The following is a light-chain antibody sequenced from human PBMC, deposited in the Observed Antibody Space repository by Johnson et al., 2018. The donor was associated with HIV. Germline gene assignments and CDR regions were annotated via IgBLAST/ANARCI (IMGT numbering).Light chain of an antibody. V-gene: IGLV1-51*01. J-gene: IGLJ1*01. CDR1: NSNFGNYY. CDR3: GTWDSRLSAF. Sequence: QSVLTQPPSVSAAPGQKVTISCSGNNSNFGNYYLSWYQHLPGTAPKLLIYDNNKRHSGIPDRFSGSKSGTSATLGITGLQTGDEADYYCGTWDSRLSAFFGTGTKVTVL. CDR2: DNN.